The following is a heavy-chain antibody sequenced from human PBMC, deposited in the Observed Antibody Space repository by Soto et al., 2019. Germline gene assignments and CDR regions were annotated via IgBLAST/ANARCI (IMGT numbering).Heavy chain of an antibody. J-gene: IGHJ6*02. Sequence: PSETLSLTWTVTGGSMTSGDQYWTWIRHRPGEGLEWFGYINHRGSLYYNPSLKSRVSMSVDTSKNQFSLNLSSVTAADTAVYYCARELPQRQGRNMDVWGQGTTVTVSS. V-gene: IGHV4-31*02. CDR1: GGSMTSGDQY. CDR2: INHRGSL. D-gene: IGHD1-1*01. CDR3: ARELPQRQGRNMDV.